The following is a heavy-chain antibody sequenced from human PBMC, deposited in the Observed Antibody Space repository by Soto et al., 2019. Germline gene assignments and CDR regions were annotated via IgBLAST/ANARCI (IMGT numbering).Heavy chain of an antibody. V-gene: IGHV1-8*01. J-gene: IGHJ4*02. CDR3: ARGRGGQFDY. CDR2: MNPDSGMT. CDR1: GYTFTTYD. D-gene: IGHD3-16*01. Sequence: QVQLVQSGAEVKKPGASVKVSCKASGYTFTTYDINWVRQASGQGLEWMGWMNPDSGMTTYAQSFQGRVTMTRSTSISTAYMGLSSLRSEDTAVYYCARGRGGQFDYWGQGTLVTVSS.